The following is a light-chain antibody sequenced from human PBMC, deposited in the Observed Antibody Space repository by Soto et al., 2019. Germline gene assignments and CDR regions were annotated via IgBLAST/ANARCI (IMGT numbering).Light chain of an antibody. CDR1: SSNIGSNY. CDR3: AAWDDSLSGPNV. V-gene: IGLV1-47*01. Sequence: QSVLTHPPSASGTPGQRVTISCSGSSSNIGSNYVYWYQQLPGTAPKLLIYRNNQRPSGVPDRFSGSKSGTSASLAISGLRSEDEADYYCAAWDDSLSGPNVFGTGTKVTVL. J-gene: IGLJ1*01. CDR2: RNN.